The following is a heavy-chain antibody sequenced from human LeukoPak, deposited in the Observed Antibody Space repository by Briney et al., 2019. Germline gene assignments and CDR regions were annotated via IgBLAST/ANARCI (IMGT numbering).Heavy chain of an antibody. V-gene: IGHV4-34*01. J-gene: IGHJ4*02. CDR1: GGSFSGYY. Sequence: SETLSLTCAVYGGSFSGYYWSWIRQPPGKGLEWIGEINHSGSTNYNPSLKSRATISVDTSKNQFSLKLSSVTAADTAVYYCAKSVKAVYYFDYWGQGTLVTVSS. CDR3: AKSVKAVYYFDY. D-gene: IGHD5/OR15-5a*01. CDR2: INHSGST.